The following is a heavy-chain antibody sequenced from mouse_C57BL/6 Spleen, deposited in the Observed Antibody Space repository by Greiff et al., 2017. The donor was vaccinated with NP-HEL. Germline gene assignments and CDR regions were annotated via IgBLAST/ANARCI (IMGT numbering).Heavy chain of an antibody. CDR3: ASLYYGSSYERYFDV. CDR1: GYSFTDYN. Sequence: VVKPGASVKISCKASGYSFTDYNMNWVKQSNGKSLEWIGVINPNYGTTSYNQKFKGKATLTVDQSSSTAYMQLNSLTSEDSAVYYCASLYYGSSYERYFDVWGTGTTVTVSS. D-gene: IGHD1-1*01. V-gene: IGHV1-39*01. CDR2: INPNYGTT. J-gene: IGHJ1*03.